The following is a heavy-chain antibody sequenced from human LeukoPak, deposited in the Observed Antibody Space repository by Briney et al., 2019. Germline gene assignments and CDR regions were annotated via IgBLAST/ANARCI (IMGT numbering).Heavy chain of an antibody. CDR3: ARERRGPIRGMDV. CDR2: IYYSGST. J-gene: IGHJ6*04. CDR1: GGSVSSGSYY. V-gene: IGHV4-61*01. D-gene: IGHD3-3*02. Sequence: SETLSLTCTVSGGSVSSGSYYWSWIRQPPGKGLERIGYIYYSGSTNYNPSLKSRVTISVDMSKNQFSLKLSSVTAADTAVYYCARERRGPIRGMDVWGKGTTVTVSS.